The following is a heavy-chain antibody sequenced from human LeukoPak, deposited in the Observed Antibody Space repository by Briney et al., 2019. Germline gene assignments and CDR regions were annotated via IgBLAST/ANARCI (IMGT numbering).Heavy chain of an antibody. V-gene: IGHV3-23*01. CDR3: AKDGATHYDYIWGSYRYDSSGLYYYYYGMDV. CDR1: GFTFSSYA. CDR2: IRGSGGST. J-gene: IGHJ6*02. Sequence: GGSLRLSCAASGFTFSSYAMSWVRQAPGKGLEWVSAIRGSGGSTYYADSVKGRFTISRDNSKNTLYLQMNSQRAEDTAVYYCAKDGATHYDYIWGSYRYDSSGLYYYYYGMDVWGQGTTVTVSS. D-gene: IGHD3-16*02.